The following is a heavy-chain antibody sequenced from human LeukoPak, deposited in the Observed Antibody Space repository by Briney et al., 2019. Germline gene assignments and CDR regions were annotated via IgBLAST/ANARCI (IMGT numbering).Heavy chain of an antibody. D-gene: IGHD1-26*01. CDR1: GGSISSGDYY. J-gene: IGHJ4*02. CDR3: ARSVYSGLLYYFDY. Sequence: SETLSLTCTVSGGSISSGDYYWSWIRQPPGQCLGWVGYIYYSGSTYYNPSLKSRVTISVDTSKNQFSLKLSSVTAADAAVYYCARSVYSGLLYYFDYWGQGTLVTVSS. V-gene: IGHV4-30-4*08. CDR2: IYYSGST.